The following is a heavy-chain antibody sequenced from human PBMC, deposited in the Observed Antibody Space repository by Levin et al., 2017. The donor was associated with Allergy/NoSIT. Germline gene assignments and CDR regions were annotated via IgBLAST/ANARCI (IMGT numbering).Heavy chain of an antibody. D-gene: IGHD2-2*01. J-gene: IGHJ4*02. CDR3: TIQFCSSTSCYFDY. V-gene: IGHV3-73*01. Sequence: LSLTCAASGFSLSDSTMHWVRQASGKGLEWVGRIRSKSKDYATIYAASVKGKFTISRDDSKNTAFLQMNNLKSEDTAVYYCTIQFCSSTSCYFDYWGQGTLVTVSS. CDR2: IRSKSKDYAT. CDR1: GFSLSDST.